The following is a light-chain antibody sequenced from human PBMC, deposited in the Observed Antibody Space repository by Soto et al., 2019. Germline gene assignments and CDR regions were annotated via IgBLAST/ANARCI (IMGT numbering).Light chain of an antibody. CDR1: QSVSSSY. V-gene: IGKV3-20*01. J-gene: IGKJ3*01. CDR2: GAS. Sequence: EIVLTQSPGTLSLSPGERATLSCRASQSVSSSYLAWYQQKPGQAPRLLIYGASSRATGIPDRFSGSGSGTDFTLTISRLEPEAFAVYYCQQYGSSPRGFTLGPGTKVDLK. CDR3: QQYGSSPRGFT.